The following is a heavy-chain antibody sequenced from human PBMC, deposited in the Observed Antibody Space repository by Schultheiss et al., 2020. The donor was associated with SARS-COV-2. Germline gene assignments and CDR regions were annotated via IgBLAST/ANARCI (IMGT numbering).Heavy chain of an antibody. J-gene: IGHJ6*02. CDR1: GGSISSGGYY. CDR3: ARTDQKYYYGMDV. Sequence: LRLSCTVSGGSISSGGYYWGWIRQPPGKGLEWIGYIYHSGSTYYNPSLKSRVTISVDRSKNQFSLKLSSVTAADTAVYYCARTDQKYYYGMDVWGQGTTVTVSS. D-gene: IGHD2-2*01. CDR2: IYHSGST. V-gene: IGHV4-30-2*01.